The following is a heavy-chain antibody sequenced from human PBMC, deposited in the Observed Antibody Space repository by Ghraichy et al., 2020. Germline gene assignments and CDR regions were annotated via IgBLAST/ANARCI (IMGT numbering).Heavy chain of an antibody. D-gene: IGHD4-17*01. V-gene: IGHV4-61*01. CDR1: GGSFSIGRHY. Sequence: SCTVSGGSFSIGRHYWSWIRQPPVKGLEWIGYIYYSGSTNYNPSLKSRVTISVDTSKNQFSLKLSSVTAADTAVYYCARGTDYVDLSFDYWGQGTLFTVSS. CDR2: IYYSGST. J-gene: IGHJ4*02. CDR3: ARGTDYVDLSFDY.